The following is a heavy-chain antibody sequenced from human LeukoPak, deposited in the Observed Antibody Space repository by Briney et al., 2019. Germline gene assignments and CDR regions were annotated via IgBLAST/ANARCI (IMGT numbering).Heavy chain of an antibody. CDR1: GGSISSYY. Sequence: SETLSLTCTVSGGSISSYYWSWIRQPAGKGLEWTGRIYTSGSTNYNPSLKSRVTMSVDTSKNQFSLKLRSVTAADTAIYFCAKSPCSSSGFSDAFTLWGQGTMLTVSS. CDR3: AKSPCSSSGFSDAFTL. V-gene: IGHV4-4*07. CDR2: IYTSGST. J-gene: IGHJ3*01. D-gene: IGHD6-13*01.